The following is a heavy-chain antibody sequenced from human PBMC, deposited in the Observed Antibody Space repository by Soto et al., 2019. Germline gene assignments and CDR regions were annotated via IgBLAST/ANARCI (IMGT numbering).Heavy chain of an antibody. Sequence: GGSLRLSCAASGFTFSSYAMHWVRQAPGKGLEWVAVISYDGSNKYYADSVKGRFTISRDNSKNTLYLQMNSLRAEDTAVYYCARPGIAVAGRLDGMDVWGQGTTVTVSS. CDR3: ARPGIAVAGRLDGMDV. D-gene: IGHD6-19*01. CDR2: ISYDGSNK. J-gene: IGHJ6*02. V-gene: IGHV3-30-3*01. CDR1: GFTFSSYA.